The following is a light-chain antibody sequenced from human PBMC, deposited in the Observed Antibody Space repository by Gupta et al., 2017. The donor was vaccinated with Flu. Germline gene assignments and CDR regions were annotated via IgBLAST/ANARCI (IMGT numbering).Light chain of an antibody. V-gene: IGLV1-40*01. J-gene: IGLJ2*01. CDR1: SSNSGAYYD. Sequence: QSMLTQPPSVSGAPGQRVTISCTESSSNSGAYYDVHWYQQLPGTAPKLLIFTNTNRPSGVPDRFSGSKSGTSVYLVITGLQAEDEAVYYCQSFDSSRSVVVFGGGTKLTVL. CDR2: TNT. CDR3: QSFDSSRSVVV.